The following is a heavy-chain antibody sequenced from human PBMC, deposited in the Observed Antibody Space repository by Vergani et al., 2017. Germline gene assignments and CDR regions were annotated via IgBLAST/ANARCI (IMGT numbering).Heavy chain of an antibody. CDR2: IYYSGST. CDR1: GGSISSYY. J-gene: IGHJ4*02. D-gene: IGHD2-2*01. CDR3: ARAWALVPAAKGYFDY. V-gene: IGHV4-59*01. Sequence: QVQLQESGPGLVKPSETLSLTCTVSGGSISSYYWSWIRQPPGKGLEWIGYIYYSGSTNYNPSLKRRVTISVDTSKNQFSLKLSSVTAADTAVYYCARAWALVPAAKGYFDYWGQGTLVTVSS.